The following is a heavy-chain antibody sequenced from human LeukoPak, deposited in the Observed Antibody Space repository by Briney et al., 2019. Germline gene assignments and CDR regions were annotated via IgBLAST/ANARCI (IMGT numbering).Heavy chain of an antibody. D-gene: IGHD6-13*01. J-gene: IGHJ4*02. CDR3: AREGFGYSSSWYGGYFDY. V-gene: IGHV4-30-4*01. Sequence: SQTLSLTCTVSGGSISSGDYYWSWIRQPPGKGLEWIGYIYYSGSTYYNPSPKSRVTISVDTSKNQFSLKLSSVTAADTAVYYCAREGFGYSSSWYGGYFDYWGQGTLVTVSS. CDR1: GGSISSGDYY. CDR2: IYYSGST.